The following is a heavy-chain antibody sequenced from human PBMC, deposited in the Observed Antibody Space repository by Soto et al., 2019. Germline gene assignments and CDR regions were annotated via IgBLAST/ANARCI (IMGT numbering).Heavy chain of an antibody. CDR3: ARGGLLRFFLLGDAFDI. D-gene: IGHD3-3*01. V-gene: IGHV3-48*01. Sequence: EVQLVESGGGLVQPGGSLRLSCAASGFTFSNYNMNWVRQAPGKGLEWVSYISSSGSTIYYADSVKGRFTISRDNAKNSLYLQMNSLRAEDTAVYYCARGGLLRFFLLGDAFDIWGQGTMVTVSS. CDR1: GFTFSNYN. J-gene: IGHJ3*02. CDR2: ISSSGSTI.